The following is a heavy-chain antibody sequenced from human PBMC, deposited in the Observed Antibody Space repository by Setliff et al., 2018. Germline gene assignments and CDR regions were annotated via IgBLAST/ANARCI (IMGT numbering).Heavy chain of an antibody. Sequence: ASVKVSCKASGYTFTSYYMHWVRQAPGQGLEWMGIINPSGGFTSYAQKFQDRVTMTRDTSTSTVYMELRSLRSDDTAVYYCARGYSSSWQSRMGFDPWGQGTLVTVSS. J-gene: IGHJ5*02. D-gene: IGHD6-13*01. CDR1: GYTFTSYY. CDR2: INPSGGFT. CDR3: ARGYSSSWQSRMGFDP. V-gene: IGHV1-46*01.